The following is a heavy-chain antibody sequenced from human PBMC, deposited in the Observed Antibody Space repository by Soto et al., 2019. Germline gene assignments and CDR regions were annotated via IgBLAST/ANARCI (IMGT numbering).Heavy chain of an antibody. D-gene: IGHD5-18*01. CDR3: AKDRAMAIDY. Sequence: PGWSLRLSCATSVFTFISYGMQWVRQAPGKGLEWVAVISYDGSNKYYADSVKGRFTISRDNSKNTLYLRMNSLRAEDTAVYYCAKDRAMAIDYWGQGTLVTVSS. CDR1: VFTFISYG. J-gene: IGHJ4*02. V-gene: IGHV3-30*18. CDR2: ISYDGSNK.